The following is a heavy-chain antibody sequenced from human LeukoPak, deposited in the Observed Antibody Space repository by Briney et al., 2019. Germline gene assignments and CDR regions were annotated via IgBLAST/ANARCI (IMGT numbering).Heavy chain of an antibody. D-gene: IGHD3-10*01. Sequence: GGSLRLSCAASGFTFSSYSMNWVRQAPGKGLEWVSSISSSSSYIYYADSVKGRFTISRDNAKNSLYLQMNSLRAEDTAVYYCAKTLRPMVRGVITDSWGQGTLVTVSS. J-gene: IGHJ4*02. CDR1: GFTFSSYS. CDR3: AKTLRPMVRGVITDS. CDR2: ISSSSSYI. V-gene: IGHV3-21*01.